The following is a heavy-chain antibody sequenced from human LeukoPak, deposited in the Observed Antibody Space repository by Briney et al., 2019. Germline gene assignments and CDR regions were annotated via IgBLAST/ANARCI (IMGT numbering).Heavy chain of an antibody. CDR3: AKDFYGGNSVTDY. J-gene: IGHJ4*02. CDR1: RFTFNNYG. D-gene: IGHD4-23*01. CDR2: IRFDGSNK. Sequence: PGGSLRLSCAASRFTFNNYGMHWVRQAPGKGLEWVAFIRFDGSNKYYADSVKGRFTISRDNSKNTLYLQMNSLRAEDTAVYYCAKDFYGGNSVTDYWGQGTLVTVSS. V-gene: IGHV3-30*02.